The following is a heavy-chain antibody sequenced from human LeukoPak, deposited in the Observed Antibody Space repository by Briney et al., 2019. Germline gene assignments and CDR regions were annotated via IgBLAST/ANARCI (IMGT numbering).Heavy chain of an antibody. CDR2: IKSKTDGGTT. CDR1: GFTFSNAW. Sequence: GGSLRLSCAASGFTFSNAWMSGVRQAPGKGLEWVGRIKSKTDGGTTDYAAPVKGRFTIPRDDSKNTLYLQMNSLKTEDAAVYYCTTDHAVQWLEWYYFDYWGQGTLVTVSS. V-gene: IGHV3-15*01. J-gene: IGHJ4*02. D-gene: IGHD6-19*01. CDR3: TTDHAVQWLEWYYFDY.